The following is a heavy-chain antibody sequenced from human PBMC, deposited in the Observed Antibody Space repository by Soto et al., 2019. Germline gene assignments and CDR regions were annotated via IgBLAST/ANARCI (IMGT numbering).Heavy chain of an antibody. Sequence: GGSLRLSCAASGFTFSSYAMSWVRQAPGKGLEWVSAISGSGGSTYYADSVKGRFTISRDNSKNTLYLQMNSLRAEDTAVYYCAKLFPLGLAAAGNPVHYFDYWGQGTLVTVSS. CDR3: AKLFPLGLAAAGNPVHYFDY. CDR1: GFTFSSYA. CDR2: ISGSGGST. D-gene: IGHD6-13*01. V-gene: IGHV3-23*01. J-gene: IGHJ4*02.